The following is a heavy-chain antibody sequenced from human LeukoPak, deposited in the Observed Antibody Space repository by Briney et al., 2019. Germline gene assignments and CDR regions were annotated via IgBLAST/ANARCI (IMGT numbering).Heavy chain of an antibody. Sequence: SETLSLTCAVYGGSFSGYYWSWIRQPPGKGLEWIGEINHSGSTNYNPSLKSRVTISVDTSKNQFSLKLSAVTAADTAVYYCARGDYDFWSGSTPNAFDIWGQGTMVTVSS. V-gene: IGHV4-34*01. CDR2: INHSGST. D-gene: IGHD3-3*01. CDR3: ARGDYDFWSGSTPNAFDI. J-gene: IGHJ3*02. CDR1: GGSFSGYY.